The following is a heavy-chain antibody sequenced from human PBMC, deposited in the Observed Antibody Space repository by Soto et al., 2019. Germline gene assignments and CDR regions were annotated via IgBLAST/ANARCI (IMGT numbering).Heavy chain of an antibody. CDR3: VRVAFNNHYDFDY. D-gene: IGHD3-16*01. V-gene: IGHV1-2*02. J-gene: IGHJ4*02. CDR1: GYTFNAYY. CDR2: INPNSGVT. Sequence: QVQLVQSGAEVKKPGASVKVSCKASGYTFNAYYIHWVRQAPGQGLEWMGWINPNSGVTSYAQSFQDGVTMTRDMPITTAYMELTRLRSDDTAVYYCVRVAFNNHYDFDYWGQGTLITVSS.